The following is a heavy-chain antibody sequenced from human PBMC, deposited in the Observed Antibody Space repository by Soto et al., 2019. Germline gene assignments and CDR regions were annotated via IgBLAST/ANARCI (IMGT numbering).Heavy chain of an antibody. CDR2: INQDGSEK. D-gene: IGHD2-15*01. J-gene: IGHJ5*02. CDR3: ARDVGWFDP. CDR1: GFIFNNYW. V-gene: IGHV3-7*01. Sequence: PGGSLRLSCAASGFIFNNYWMSWVRQAPGKGLEWVANINQDGSEKYYVDSVEGRFTISRDNAKKSLYLQMNSLRAEDTAVYYCARDVGWFDPWGQGSLVTVSS.